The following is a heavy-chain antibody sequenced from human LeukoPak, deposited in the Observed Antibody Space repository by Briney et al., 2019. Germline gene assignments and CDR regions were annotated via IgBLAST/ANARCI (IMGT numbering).Heavy chain of an antibody. V-gene: IGHV3-33*01. J-gene: IGHJ3*02. Sequence: PGGSLRLPCAASGFTFSNYGMHWVRQAPGKGLEWVAGIWYDGSTYYTDSVKGRITISRDNSKNTLYLQMNTLGAEDTAVYYCARDRTTILSSFDIWGQGTMVTVSS. D-gene: IGHD3-9*01. CDR1: GFTFSNYG. CDR2: IWYDGST. CDR3: ARDRTTILSSFDI.